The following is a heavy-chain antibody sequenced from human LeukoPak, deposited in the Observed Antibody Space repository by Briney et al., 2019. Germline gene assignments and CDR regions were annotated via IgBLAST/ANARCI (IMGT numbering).Heavy chain of an antibody. J-gene: IGHJ6*03. CDR1: GGTFSSHA. CDR2: IIPIFGTA. Sequence: ASVKVSCKASGGTFSSHAISWVRQAPGQGLEWMGGIIPIFGTANYAQKFQGRVTITADESTSTAYMELSSLRSEDTAVYYCARCYGATQYYYYMDVWGKGTTVTVSS. V-gene: IGHV1-69*13. CDR3: ARCYGATQYYYYMDV. D-gene: IGHD1-26*01.